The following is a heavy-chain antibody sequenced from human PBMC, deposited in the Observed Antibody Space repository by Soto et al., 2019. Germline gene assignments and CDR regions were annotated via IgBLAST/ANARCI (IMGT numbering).Heavy chain of an antibody. Sequence: SSVKVSCQASGYTFTGYYMHWVRQAPGQGLEWMGWINPNSGGTNYAQKFQGRVTMTRDTSISTAYMELSRLRSDDTAVYYCARGTHIAADGTSYYYGMDVWGQGTTVTVSS. V-gene: IGHV1-2*02. D-gene: IGHD6-13*01. J-gene: IGHJ6*02. CDR1: GYTFTGYY. CDR2: INPNSGGT. CDR3: ARGTHIAADGTSYYYGMDV.